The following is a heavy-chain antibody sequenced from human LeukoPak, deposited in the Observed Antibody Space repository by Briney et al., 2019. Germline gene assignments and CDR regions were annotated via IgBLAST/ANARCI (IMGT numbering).Heavy chain of an antibody. D-gene: IGHD5-12*01. CDR1: GFTFRSYG. V-gene: IGHV3-33*01. CDR2: IWYDGSNT. J-gene: IGHJ4*02. CDR3: ARDLRGYSGYDSRLDY. Sequence: GRSLRLSCEASGFTFRSYGMHWVRQAPGKGLEWVAVIWYDGSNTYYADSVKGRFTISRDNSKNTLFLQMNSLRVEDTAVYYCARDLRGYSGYDSRLDYWGQGTLVTVSS.